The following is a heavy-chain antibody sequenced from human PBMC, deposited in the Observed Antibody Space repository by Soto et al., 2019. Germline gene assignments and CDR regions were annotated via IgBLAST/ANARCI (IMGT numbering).Heavy chain of an antibody. Sequence: EVHLVESGGGLVQPGGSLILSCTASGFIFTDYWMNWVRQAPGKGLEWVASIKQDGSEKMYVDSVKDRLTISRDNADNSLFLQMASLRGDDTAVYYCARDGVAPGLYFDRWGQGALVTVSS. CDR1: GFIFTDYW. J-gene: IGHJ4*02. CDR2: IKQDGSEK. D-gene: IGHD6-13*01. CDR3: ARDGVAPGLYFDR. V-gene: IGHV3-7*05.